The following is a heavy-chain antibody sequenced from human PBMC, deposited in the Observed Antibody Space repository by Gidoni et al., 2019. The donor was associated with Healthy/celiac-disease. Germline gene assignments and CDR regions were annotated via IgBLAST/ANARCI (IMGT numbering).Heavy chain of an antibody. CDR1: GGSISSSSYY. J-gene: IGHJ4*02. D-gene: IGHD3-10*01. Sequence: QLQLQESGPGLVKPSETLSLTCTVSGGSISSSSYYWGWIRQPPGKGLEWIGSIYYSGSTYYNPSLKSRVTISVDTSKNQFSLKLSSVTAADTAVYYCARGSESYGSGRSFDYWGQGTLVTVSS. CDR2: IYYSGST. CDR3: ARGSESYGSGRSFDY. V-gene: IGHV4-39*01.